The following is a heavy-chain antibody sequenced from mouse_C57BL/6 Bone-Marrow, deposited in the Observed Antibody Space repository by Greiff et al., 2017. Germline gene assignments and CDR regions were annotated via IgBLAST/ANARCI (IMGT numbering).Heavy chain of an antibody. CDR1: GFTFSDYG. CDR3: ATLYSYYLDY. CDR2: ISSGGSTI. V-gene: IGHV5-17*01. Sequence: EVQGVESGGGLVKPGGSLKLSCAASGFTFSDYGMHWVRQAPEKGLEWVAYISSGGSTIYYADTVKGRFTISRDNAKNTLFLQMTSLRSEDTAMYYCATLYSYYLDYWGQGTTLTVSS. J-gene: IGHJ2*01. D-gene: IGHD2-1*01.